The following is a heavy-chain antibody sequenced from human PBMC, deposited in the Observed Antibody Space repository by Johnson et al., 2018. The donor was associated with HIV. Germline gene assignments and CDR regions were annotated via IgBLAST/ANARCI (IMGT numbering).Heavy chain of an antibody. J-gene: IGHJ3*02. CDR3: AKQNSRWFADAFDI. Sequence: QVQLVESGGGVVQPGRSLRLSCAASGFTFSSYAMHWVRQAPGKGLEWVAVISYDGSNKYYADSVKGRFTISRDNSKNTLYLQMNSLRAEDTAVYYCAKQNSRWFADAFDIWGQGTMVTVSS. V-gene: IGHV3-30*04. CDR2: ISYDGSNK. D-gene: IGHD6-13*01. CDR1: GFTFSSYA.